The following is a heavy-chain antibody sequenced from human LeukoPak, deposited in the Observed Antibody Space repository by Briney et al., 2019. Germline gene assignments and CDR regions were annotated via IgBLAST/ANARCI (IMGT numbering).Heavy chain of an antibody. CDR3: ARDHYGSGDSYYYGMDV. V-gene: IGHV3-30-3*01. J-gene: IGHJ6*02. CDR1: RFTFSSYA. D-gene: IGHD3-10*01. Sequence: GRSLRLSCAASRFTFSSYAMHWVRQAPGKGLEWVAVISYDGSNKYYADSVKGRFTISRDNSKNTLYLQMNSLRAEDTAVYYCARDHYGSGDSYYYGMDVWGQGTTVTVSS. CDR2: ISYDGSNK.